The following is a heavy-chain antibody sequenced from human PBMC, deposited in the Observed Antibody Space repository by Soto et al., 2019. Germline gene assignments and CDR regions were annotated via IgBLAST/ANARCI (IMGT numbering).Heavy chain of an antibody. D-gene: IGHD5-18*01. J-gene: IGHJ6*02. CDR3: AKPDTDWDV. Sequence: EVQLLESGGGLVQPGGSLRLSCAASGFTFSRYAMSWGRQAPGKGLEWVSSISGSGRSTYYADSVKGRFTISRDNSKNTLYLQMNSLRPEDTALSFCAKPDTDWDVWGQGTTVTVSS. CDR1: GFTFSRYA. CDR2: ISGSGRST. V-gene: IGHV3-23*01.